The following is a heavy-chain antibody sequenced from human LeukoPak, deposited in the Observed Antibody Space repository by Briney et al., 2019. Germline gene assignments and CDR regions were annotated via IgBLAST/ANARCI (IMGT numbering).Heavy chain of an antibody. V-gene: IGHV3-23*01. CDR3: ASAGTVLTVYAMGY. J-gene: IGHJ4*02. CDR1: GFTFANAW. Sequence: PGESLRLSCAASGFTFANAWMSWVRQAPGKGMEWVSAISARGDTTLYADSVTGRFIISRDHSKNTLYRQMNSLRAEDTSVYYCASAGTVLTVYAMGYWGQGTLVTVSS. D-gene: IGHD2-8*01. CDR2: ISARGDTT.